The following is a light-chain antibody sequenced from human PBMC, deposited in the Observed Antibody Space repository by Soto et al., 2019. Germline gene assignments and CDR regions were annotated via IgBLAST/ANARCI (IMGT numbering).Light chain of an antibody. J-gene: IGLJ2*01. Sequence: QSALTQPASVSGSPGQSITLSCTGTRSDIGDYDYVSWYQRHPGKAPKLIIYDVNNRPSGVSDRFSGSKSGNTASLTISGLQAEDEADYYCTSYSSGSTHVIFGGGTQLTVL. CDR2: DVN. CDR1: RSDIGDYDY. CDR3: TSYSSGSTHVI. V-gene: IGLV2-14*03.